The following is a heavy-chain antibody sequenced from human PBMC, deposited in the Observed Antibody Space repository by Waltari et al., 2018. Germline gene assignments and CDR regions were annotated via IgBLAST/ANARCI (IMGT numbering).Heavy chain of an antibody. J-gene: IGHJ4*02. CDR3: ARWGWSDYFDY. CDR1: GGSISSSSYY. V-gene: IGHV4-39*07. Sequence: QLQLQESGPGLVKPSETLSLTCTVSGGSISSSSYYWGWIRQPPGKGLEWIGSIYYSGSTYYNPSLKSRVTISVDTSKNQFSLKLSSVTAADTAVYYCARWGWSDYFDYWGQGTLVTVSS. D-gene: IGHD6-19*01. CDR2: IYYSGST.